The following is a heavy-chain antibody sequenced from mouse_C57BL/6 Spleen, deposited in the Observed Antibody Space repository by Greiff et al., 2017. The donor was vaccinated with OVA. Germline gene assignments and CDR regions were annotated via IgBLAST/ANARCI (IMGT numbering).Heavy chain of an antibody. D-gene: IGHD4-1*01. J-gene: IGHJ4*01. CDR2: IDPEDGDT. Sequence: VPLQQSGAELVRPGASVKLSCTASGFNIKDYYMHWVKQRPEQGLEWIGRIDPEDGDTEYAPKFQGKATMTADTSSNTAYLQLSSLTSEDTAVYYCTTCWDGGYYYAMDYWGQGTSVTVSS. V-gene: IGHV14-1*01. CDR3: TTCWDGGYYYAMDY. CDR1: GFNIKDYY.